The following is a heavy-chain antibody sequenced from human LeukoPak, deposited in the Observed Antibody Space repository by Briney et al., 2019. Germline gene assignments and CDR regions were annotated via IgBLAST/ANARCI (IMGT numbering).Heavy chain of an antibody. D-gene: IGHD6-19*01. CDR3: ARSNGLYSSGWYVGGEYYFDY. Sequence: SETLSLTCTVSGGSISSYYWSWIRQPPGKGLEWIGYIYYSGSTNYNPSLKSRVTISVDTSKNQFSLKLSSVTAADTAVYYCARSNGLYSSGWYVGGEYYFDYWGQGTLVTVSS. J-gene: IGHJ4*02. CDR2: IYYSGST. V-gene: IGHV4-59*01. CDR1: GGSISSYY.